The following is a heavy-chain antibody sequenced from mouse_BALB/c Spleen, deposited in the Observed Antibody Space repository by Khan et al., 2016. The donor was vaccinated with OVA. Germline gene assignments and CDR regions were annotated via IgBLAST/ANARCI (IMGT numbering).Heavy chain of an antibody. CDR2: INPYNDDT. V-gene: IGHV1-37*01. Sequence: VQLKESGPELVKPGTSVKISCKASRYSFTGYFMNWVKQSHGKSLEWIGRINPYNDDTLYNQKFKDKATLTVDRSSSTVHMELLSLTSEDSAVYYCGLGYGTSYGYWYFDVWGAGTTVTVSS. CDR3: GLGYGTSYGYWYFDV. J-gene: IGHJ1*01. D-gene: IGHD1-1*01. CDR1: RYSFTGYF.